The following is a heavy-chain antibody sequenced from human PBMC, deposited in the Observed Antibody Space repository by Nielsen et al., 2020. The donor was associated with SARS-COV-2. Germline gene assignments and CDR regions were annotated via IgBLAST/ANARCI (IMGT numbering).Heavy chain of an antibody. Sequence: WIRQPPGKGLEWIGYIYYSWIPNYNPSLKSRGTISVDTSKNQFSLKLSSVTAADTAVYYCARQGYCSSTSCSPFNWFDPWGQGTLVTVSS. CDR3: ARQGYCSSTSCSPFNWFDP. V-gene: IGHV4-59*08. J-gene: IGHJ5*02. CDR2: IYYSWIP. D-gene: IGHD2-2*01.